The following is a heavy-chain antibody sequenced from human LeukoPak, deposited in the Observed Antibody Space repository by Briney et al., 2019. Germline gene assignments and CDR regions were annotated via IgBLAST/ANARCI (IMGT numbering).Heavy chain of an antibody. V-gene: IGHV4-4*07. CDR1: GGSFSGYY. D-gene: IGHD6-13*01. Sequence: SETLSLTCAVYGGSFSGYYWSWIRQPAGKGLEWIGRIYTSGSTNYNPSLKSRVTMSVDTSKNQFSLKLSSVTAADTAVYYCARDYSSSSYYFDYWGQGTLVTVSS. J-gene: IGHJ4*02. CDR3: ARDYSSSSYYFDY. CDR2: IYTSGST.